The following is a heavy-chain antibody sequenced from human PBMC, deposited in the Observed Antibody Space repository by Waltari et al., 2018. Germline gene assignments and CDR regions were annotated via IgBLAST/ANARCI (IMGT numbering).Heavy chain of an antibody. CDR3: STVTSDSDY. V-gene: IGHV3-43*01. D-gene: IGHD4-17*01. CDR2: ISWDGGST. J-gene: IGHJ4*02. Sequence: DVQLLESGGGLVQPGGSLRLSCAASGFTFDDYTMHWVRQAPGKGLEWVSLISWDGGSTYYADSVKGRFTISRDNSKNSLYLQMNSLRTEDTALYYCSTVTSDSDYWGQGTLVTVSS. CDR1: GFTFDDYT.